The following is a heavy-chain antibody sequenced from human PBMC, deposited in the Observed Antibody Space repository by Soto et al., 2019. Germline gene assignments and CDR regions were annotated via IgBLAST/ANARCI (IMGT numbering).Heavy chain of an antibody. Sequence: QVQLVESGGGVVQPGRSLRLSCAASGFTFSSYGMHWVCQAPGKGLEWVAVISYDGSNKYYADSVKGRFTISRDNSKNTLYLQMNSLRAEDTAVYYCARDQLLVTMVLGGMDVWGQGTTVTVSS. V-gene: IGHV3-30*19. CDR3: ARDQLLVTMVLGGMDV. CDR2: ISYDGSNK. D-gene: IGHD3-10*01. J-gene: IGHJ6*02. CDR1: GFTFSSYG.